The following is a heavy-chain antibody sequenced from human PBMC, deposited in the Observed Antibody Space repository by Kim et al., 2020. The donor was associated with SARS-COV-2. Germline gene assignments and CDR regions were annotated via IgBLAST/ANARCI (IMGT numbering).Heavy chain of an antibody. D-gene: IGHD3-10*01. J-gene: IGHJ6*02. CDR2: INHSGST. CDR3: ARARSILLWFGELSIPRNYYYYGMDV. V-gene: IGHV4-34*01. Sequence: SETLSLTCAVYGGSFSGYYWSWIRQPPGKGLEWIGEINHSGSTNYNPSLKSRVTISVDTSKNQFSLKLSSVTAADTAVYYCARARSILLWFGELSIPRNYYYYGMDVWGQGTTVTVSS. CDR1: GGSFSGYY.